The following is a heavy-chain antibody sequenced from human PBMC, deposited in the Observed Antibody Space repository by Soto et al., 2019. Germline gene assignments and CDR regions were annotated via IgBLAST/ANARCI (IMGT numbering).Heavy chain of an antibody. CDR1: GFSLSNARMG. J-gene: IGHJ5*02. D-gene: IGHD3-3*01. CDR3: ARIRYDFWSGYYWFDP. Sequence: SGPTLVNPTETLTLTCTVSGFSLSNARMGVSWIRQPPGKALEWLAHIFSNDEKSYSTSLKSRLTISKDTSKSQVVLTMTNMDPVDTATYYXARIRYDFWSGYYWFDPWGQGTLVTVSS. V-gene: IGHV2-26*01. CDR2: IFSNDEK.